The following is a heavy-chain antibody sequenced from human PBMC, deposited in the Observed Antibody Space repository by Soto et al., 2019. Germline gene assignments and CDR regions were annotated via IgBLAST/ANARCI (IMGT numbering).Heavy chain of an antibody. CDR2: IYYSGST. Sequence: SETLSLTCTVSGGSISSYYWSWIRQPPWKGLEWIGYIYYSGSTNYNPSLKSRVTISVDTSKNQFSLKLSSVTAADTAVYYCASQNQGYCSGGSCEEKGYYYYYMDVWGKGTTVTVSS. CDR1: GGSISSYY. J-gene: IGHJ6*03. CDR3: ASQNQGYCSGGSCEEKGYYYYYMDV. D-gene: IGHD2-15*01. V-gene: IGHV4-59*08.